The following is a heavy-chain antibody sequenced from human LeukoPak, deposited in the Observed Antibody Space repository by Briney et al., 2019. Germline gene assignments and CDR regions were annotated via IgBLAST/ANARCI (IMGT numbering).Heavy chain of an antibody. J-gene: IGHJ3*01. CDR2: INPYSGDT. CDR1: GYTFTHFG. Sequence: GASVKVSCKASGYTFTHFGLNWVRQAPGQGREWMGWINPYSGDTNYAQKFQGRVTVTTDTPTSTAYMELRSLRSDDTAIYYCARRRENTYAFGFDLWGPGTMVTVSS. CDR3: ARRRENTYAFGFDL. V-gene: IGHV1-18*01. D-gene: IGHD5-18*01.